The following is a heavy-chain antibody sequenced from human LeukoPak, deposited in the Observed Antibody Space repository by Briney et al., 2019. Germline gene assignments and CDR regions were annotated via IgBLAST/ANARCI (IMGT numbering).Heavy chain of an antibody. D-gene: IGHD4-17*01. V-gene: IGHV3-21*01. Sequence: GGSLRLSCAAPGFTFSSYSMNWVRQAPGKGLEWVSSISSSSSYIYYADSVKGRFTISRDNAKNSLYLQMNSLRAEDTAVYYCARQYGDYNFDYWGQGTLVTVSS. CDR1: GFTFSSYS. CDR2: ISSSSSYI. CDR3: ARQYGDYNFDY. J-gene: IGHJ4*02.